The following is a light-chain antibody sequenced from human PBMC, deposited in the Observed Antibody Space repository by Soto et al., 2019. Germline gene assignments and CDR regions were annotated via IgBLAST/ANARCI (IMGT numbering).Light chain of an antibody. Sequence: DIQMTQSPSSLSASVGDRVTVTCRASQRISNSLNWYQQKPGQPPKLLIYTSSSLHTGVPSRFSGSGSGTDFTLTISSLQPEDFETSYCQQLNSYPRTFGGGTKVDIK. V-gene: IGKV1-9*01. J-gene: IGKJ4*01. CDR1: QRISNS. CDR3: QQLNSYPRT. CDR2: TSS.